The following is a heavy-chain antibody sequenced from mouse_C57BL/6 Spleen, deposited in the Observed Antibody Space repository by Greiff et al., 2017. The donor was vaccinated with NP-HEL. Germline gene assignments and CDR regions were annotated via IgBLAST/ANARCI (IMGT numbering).Heavy chain of an antibody. CDR3: ARRDYYGSSPDY. CDR1: GFTFSSYA. D-gene: IGHD1-1*01. Sequence: EVKVVESGGGLVKPGGSLKLSCAASGFTFSSYAMSWVRQTPEKRLEWVATISDGGSYTYYPDSVKGRFTISRDNAKNTLYLQMSSLKSEDTAMYYCARRDYYGSSPDYWGQGTTLTVSS. V-gene: IGHV5-6*03. J-gene: IGHJ2*01. CDR2: ISDGGSYT.